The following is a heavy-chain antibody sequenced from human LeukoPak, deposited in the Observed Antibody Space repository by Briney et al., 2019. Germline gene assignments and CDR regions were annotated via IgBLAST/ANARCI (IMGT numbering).Heavy chain of an antibody. V-gene: IGHV4-59*01. CDR2: IYYSGST. CDR3: AREGGRTDAFDI. J-gene: IGHJ3*02. CDR1: GGSISSYY. D-gene: IGHD1-14*01. Sequence: SETLSLTCTVPGGSISSYYWSWIRQPPGKGLEWIGYIYYSGSTNYNPSLKSRVTISVDTSKNQFSLKLSSVTAADTAVYYCAREGGRTDAFDIWGQGTMVTVSS.